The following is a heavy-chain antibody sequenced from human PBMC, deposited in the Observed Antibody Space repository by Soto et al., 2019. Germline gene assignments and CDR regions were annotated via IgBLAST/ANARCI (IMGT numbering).Heavy chain of an antibody. V-gene: IGHV1-2*02. CDR1: GYTFTVYY. CDR2: INPKSGGT. J-gene: IGHJ4*02. D-gene: IGHD1-26*01. CDR3: ARDLAKGGGSAGFDY. Sequence: ASVKVSCRASGYTFTVYYMHWVRQAPGQGLEWMGWINPKSGGTMYPQKFQGRVTMTWDTSISTAYMALTRLRSDDTAVYYCARDLAKGGGSAGFDYWGQGTLVTVSS.